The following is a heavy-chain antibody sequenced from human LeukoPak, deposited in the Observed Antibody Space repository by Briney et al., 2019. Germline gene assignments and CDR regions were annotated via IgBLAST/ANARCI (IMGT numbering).Heavy chain of an antibody. CDR1: GGSISSSTYY. J-gene: IGHJ6*03. Sequence: SETLSLTCTVSGGSISSSTYYWGCIRQPPGKGLEWIGSVYYSGSTYYNPSLKSRVTISVDTSKNQFSLKLSSVTAADTAVYYCARLSSHYYYYYYMDVWGKGTTVTVSS. CDR2: VYYSGST. CDR3: ARLSSHYYYYYYMDV. V-gene: IGHV4-39*01.